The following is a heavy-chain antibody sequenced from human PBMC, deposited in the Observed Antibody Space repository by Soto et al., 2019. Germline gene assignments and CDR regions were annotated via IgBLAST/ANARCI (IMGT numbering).Heavy chain of an antibody. CDR1: EFTFSSCW. CDR3: SRGGFNHGFDI. CDR2: IDNDGRGT. Sequence: EEQLVESGGGLVQSGGSLRLSCAASEFTFSSCWMHWVRQAPGKGLVWVSRIDNDGRGTIYADSVKGRFTVTRDNTKNTLYLQMNSLRDEDTAVYYCSRGGFNHGFDIWGQGTMVTVSS. V-gene: IGHV3-74*01. J-gene: IGHJ3*02.